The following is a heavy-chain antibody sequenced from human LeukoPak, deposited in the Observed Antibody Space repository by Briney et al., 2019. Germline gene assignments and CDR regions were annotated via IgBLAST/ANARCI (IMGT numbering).Heavy chain of an antibody. CDR3: ARALYSSGWYFDAFDI. Sequence: GGSLRLSCAASGFTFSSYSMNWVRQAPGKGLEWVSSISSSSSYIYYADSVKGRFTISRGNAKNSLYLQMNSLRAEDTAVYYCARALYSSGWYFDAFDIWGQGTMVTVSS. D-gene: IGHD6-19*01. J-gene: IGHJ3*02. CDR1: GFTFSSYS. CDR2: ISSSSSYI. V-gene: IGHV3-21*01.